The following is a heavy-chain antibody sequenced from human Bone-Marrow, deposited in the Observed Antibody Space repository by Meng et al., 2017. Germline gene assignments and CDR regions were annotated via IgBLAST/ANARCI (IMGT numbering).Heavy chain of an antibody. J-gene: IGHJ4*02. CDR3: ARVGALYCYDSTGYYS. CDR1: DFSFSSYE. CDR2: ISSGGSTI. Sequence: GESLKISCAASDFSFSSYEMNWVRQAPGKGLEWVSYISSGGSTIYYADSVKGRFAISRDNAKNSLYLHMNILRAEDTAVYYCARVGALYCYDSTGYYSWGQGTLVTVSS. V-gene: IGHV3-48*03. D-gene: IGHD3-22*01.